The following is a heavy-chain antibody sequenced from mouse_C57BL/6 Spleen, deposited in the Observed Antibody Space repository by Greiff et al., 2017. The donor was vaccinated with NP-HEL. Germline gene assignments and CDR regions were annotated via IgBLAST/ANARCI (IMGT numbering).Heavy chain of an antibody. CDR2: ISGGGGNT. CDR1: GFTFSSYT. J-gene: IGHJ1*03. V-gene: IGHV5-9*01. D-gene: IGHD1-1*01. CDR3: ARHLITTVVADWYFDV. Sequence: EVKLVESGGGLVKPGGSLKLSCAASGFTFSSYTMSWVRQTPEKRLEWVATISGGGGNTYYPDSVKGRFTISRDNAKNTLYLQMSSLRSEDTALYYCARHLITTVVADWYFDVWGTGTTVTVSS.